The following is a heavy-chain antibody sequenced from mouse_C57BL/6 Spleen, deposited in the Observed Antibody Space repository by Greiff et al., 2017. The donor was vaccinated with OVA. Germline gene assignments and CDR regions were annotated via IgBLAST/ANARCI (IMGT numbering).Heavy chain of an antibody. CDR1: GYTFTDYY. J-gene: IGHJ4*01. V-gene: IGHV1-26*01. Sequence: EVQLQQSGPELVKPGASVKISCKASGYTFTDYYMNWVKQSHGKSLEWIGDINPNNGGTSYNQKFKGKATLTVDKSSSTAYMELRSLTSEDSAVYYCLTGKAMDYWGQGTSVTVSS. CDR3: LTGKAMDY. D-gene: IGHD4-1*01. CDR2: INPNNGGT.